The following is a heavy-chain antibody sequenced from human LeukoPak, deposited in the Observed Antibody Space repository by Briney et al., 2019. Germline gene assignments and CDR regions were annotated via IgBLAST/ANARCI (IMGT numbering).Heavy chain of an antibody. V-gene: IGHV1-18*01. D-gene: IGHD4-17*01. J-gene: IGHJ6*03. CDR1: GYTFTRYG. CDR2: ITAYNGNT. CDR3: ARDLDYGDYVYYYYMDV. Sequence: GASVKVSCKASGYTFTRYGISWVRQAPGQGLEWMGWITAYNGNTNYAQKLQGRVTMTTDTSTSTAYMELRSLRSDDTAVYYCARDLDYGDYVYYYYMDVWGKGTTVTVSS.